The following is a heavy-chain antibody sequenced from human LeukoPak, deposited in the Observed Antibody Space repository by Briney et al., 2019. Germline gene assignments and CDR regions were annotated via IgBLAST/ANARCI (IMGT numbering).Heavy chain of an antibody. V-gene: IGHV4-59*12. Sequence: ASETLSLTCTVSGGSISSYYWSWIRQPPGKGLEFIGYIYYSGSTNYNPSLKSRVTISVDTSKNHFSLRLSSVTAADTAVYYCARSPSGGGKDAFDIWGQGTMVTVSS. J-gene: IGHJ3*02. CDR3: ARSPSGGGKDAFDI. CDR2: IYYSGST. CDR1: GGSISSYY. D-gene: IGHD2-2*01.